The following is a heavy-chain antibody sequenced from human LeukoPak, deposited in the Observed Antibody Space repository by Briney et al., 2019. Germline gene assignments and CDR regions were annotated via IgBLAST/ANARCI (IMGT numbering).Heavy chain of an antibody. V-gene: IGHV4-38-2*01. Sequence: SETLSLTCGASDFAISSAYYWGWIRQPPGKGLEWIGSFYHGGDTYYNPSLKSRVTISVDTPKNQFSLKLRSVTAADTAVYYCAGGIVGVHAYWGQGILVTVSS. J-gene: IGHJ4*02. CDR1: DFAISSAYY. CDR3: AGGIVGVHAY. CDR2: FYHGGDT. D-gene: IGHD1-26*01.